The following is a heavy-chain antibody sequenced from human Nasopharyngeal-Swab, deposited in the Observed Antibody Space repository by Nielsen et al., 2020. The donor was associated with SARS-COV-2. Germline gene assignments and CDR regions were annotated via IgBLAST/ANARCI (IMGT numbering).Heavy chain of an antibody. CDR3: TRDLGRWQLFDP. D-gene: IGHD7-27*01. CDR1: GFTFSTYS. V-gene: IGHV3-21*01. CDR2: ISSSSSYI. J-gene: IGHJ5*02. Sequence: GESLKISCAASGFTFSTYSMNWVRQAPGKGLEWVSSISSSSSYIYYADSVKGRFTISRDNAKNSLYLQTNSLRAEDTAVFYCTRDLGRWQLFDPWGQGTPVTVSS.